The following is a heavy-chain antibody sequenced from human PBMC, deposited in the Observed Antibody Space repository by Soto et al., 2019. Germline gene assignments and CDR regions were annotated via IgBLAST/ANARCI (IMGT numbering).Heavy chain of an antibody. V-gene: IGHV4-39*01. Sequence: QLQLQESGPGLVKASETLSLTCDVSGGSVSSSNYGWAWIRQPPGKGLEWIGSMYYGGDTYSNPSLKRRVNISINTSKNQSSLKLSSVTAADTAVHYCASTRFRASNWFETWGQGTLVTVSS. CDR3: ASTRFRASNWFET. J-gene: IGHJ5*02. D-gene: IGHD3-9*01. CDR1: GGSVSSSNYG. CDR2: MYYGGDT.